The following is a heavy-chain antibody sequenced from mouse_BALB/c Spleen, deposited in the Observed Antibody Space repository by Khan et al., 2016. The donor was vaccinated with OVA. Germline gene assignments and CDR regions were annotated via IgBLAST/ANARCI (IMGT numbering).Heavy chain of an antibody. D-gene: IGHD2-1*01. J-gene: IGHJ4*01. CDR2: IWGDGNT. Sequence: QVQLKESGPGLVAPSQSLSITCTVSGFSLTSYGVSWVRQPPGKGLEWLGVIWGDGNTNYHSTLIYRLSISKDDSKSQVFLKLNCLQTDDTATYCCVKQSRGNLYAVDYWGQGTSVTVSS. CDR3: VKQSRGNLYAVDY. CDR1: GFSLTSYG. V-gene: IGHV2-3*01.